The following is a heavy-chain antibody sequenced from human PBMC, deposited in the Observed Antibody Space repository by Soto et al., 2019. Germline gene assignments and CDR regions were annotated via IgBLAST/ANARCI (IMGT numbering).Heavy chain of an antibody. CDR1: GFSISRQG. D-gene: IGHD6-19*01. V-gene: IGHV3-30*18. CDR2: IIEDGDKK. CDR3: AKDMASGWRVTPDY. Sequence: QVQLVESGGGVVQPGRSLRLYCAASGFSISRQGMYWVLQAPGKGLECVARIIEDGDKKYYADSVKGRFTISRDNSKNTVFLQMNDVGVEDTALYFCAKDMASGWRVTPDYWGQGTLVTVSS. J-gene: IGHJ4*02.